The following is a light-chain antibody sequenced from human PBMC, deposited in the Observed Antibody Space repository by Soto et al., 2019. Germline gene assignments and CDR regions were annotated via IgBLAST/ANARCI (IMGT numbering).Light chain of an antibody. Sequence: QSALTQPASVSGSPGQSITISCTGTTSDVGLYNYVSWYQQHPGKAPKLMISEVSNRPSGVSNRLSGSESGNTASLTISGLQAEDEADYYCSSYTSSDTLVFGAGTKVTVL. V-gene: IGLV2-14*01. CDR2: EVS. CDR3: SSYTSSDTLV. J-gene: IGLJ2*01. CDR1: TSDVGLYNY.